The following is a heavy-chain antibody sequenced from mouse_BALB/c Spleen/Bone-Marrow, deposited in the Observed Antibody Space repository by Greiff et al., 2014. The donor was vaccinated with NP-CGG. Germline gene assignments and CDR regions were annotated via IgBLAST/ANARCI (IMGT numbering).Heavy chain of an antibody. J-gene: IGHJ4*01. CDR3: ARDRGVQGYAMDY. D-gene: IGHD2-14*01. V-gene: IGHV5-4*02. CDR1: GFTFSDYY. Sequence: EVQLVESGGGLVKPGGSLKLSCAASGFTFSDYYMYWVRQTPEKRLEWVATISDGGSYTYYPDSVKGRFTISRDIAKNNLYPQMSSLKSEDTAMYYCARDRGVQGYAMDYWGQGTSVTVSS. CDR2: ISDGGSYT.